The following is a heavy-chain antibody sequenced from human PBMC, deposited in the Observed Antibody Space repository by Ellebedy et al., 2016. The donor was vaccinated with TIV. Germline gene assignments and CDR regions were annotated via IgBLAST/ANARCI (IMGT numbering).Heavy chain of an antibody. CDR1: GGSFSGYY. CDR2: IYYSGST. CDR3: ARLDCGGDCYPDY. Sequence: SETLSLTCAVYGGSFSGYYWSWIRQPPGKGLEWIGYIYYSGSTNYNPSLKSRVTISVDTSKNQFSLKLSSVTAADTAVYYCARLDCGGDCYPDYWGQGTLVTVSS. V-gene: IGHV4-59*08. J-gene: IGHJ4*02. D-gene: IGHD2-21*02.